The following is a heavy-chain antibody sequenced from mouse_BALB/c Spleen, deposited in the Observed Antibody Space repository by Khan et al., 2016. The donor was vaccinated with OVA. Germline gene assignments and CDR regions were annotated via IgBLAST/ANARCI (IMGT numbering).Heavy chain of an antibody. CDR2: VSTGGGYT. V-gene: IGHV5-6*01. CDR1: GFTFSTYG. D-gene: IGHD1-1*01. Sequence: EVKLVESGGDLVKPGGSLKLSCAASGFTFSTYGMSWVRQTPDKRLEWVATVSTGGGYTYYPDSVKGRFTISRDHPKNTLYLQMSSLKSEDTAMVYCARLAYYYDSEGFAYWGQGTLVTVSA. CDR3: ARLAYYYDSEGFAY. J-gene: IGHJ3*01.